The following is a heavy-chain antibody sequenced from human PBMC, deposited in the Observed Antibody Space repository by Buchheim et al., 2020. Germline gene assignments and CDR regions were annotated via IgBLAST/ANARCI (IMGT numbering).Heavy chain of an antibody. CDR1: GFSFSSHW. J-gene: IGHJ5*02. CDR2: IKNDGSDK. V-gene: IGHV3-7*01. CDR3: VRVYSSSTGCDP. D-gene: IGHD6-13*01. Sequence: EVQLVESGGGLVQPGGSLRLSCAASGFSFSSHWMSWVRQAPGKGLEWVAKIKNDGSDKWYVDSVKGRFTISKDNAKNSLFLQMNSLRAEDMAVYYCVRVYSSSTGCDPWGQGTL.